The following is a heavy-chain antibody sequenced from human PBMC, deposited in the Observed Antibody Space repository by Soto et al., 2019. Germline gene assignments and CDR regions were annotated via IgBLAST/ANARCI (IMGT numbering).Heavy chain of an antibody. CDR2: ISYDGSNK. D-gene: IGHD2-2*01. V-gene: IGHV3-30*18. Sequence: GGSLRLSCAASGFTFSSYGMHWVRQAPGKGLEWVAVISYDGSNKYYADSVKGRFTISRDNSKNTLYLQMNSLRAEDTAVYYCAKDRIGYCSSTSCYNWFDPWGQGTLVTVSS. CDR3: AKDRIGYCSSTSCYNWFDP. J-gene: IGHJ5*02. CDR1: GFTFSSYG.